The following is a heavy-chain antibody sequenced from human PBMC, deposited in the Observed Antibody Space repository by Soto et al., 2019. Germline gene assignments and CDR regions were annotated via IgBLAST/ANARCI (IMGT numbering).Heavy chain of an antibody. D-gene: IGHD6-19*01. CDR2: ISGSGGST. J-gene: IGHJ4*02. Sequence: GGSLRLSCAASGFTFSSYAMSWVRQAPGKGLEWVSAISGSGGSTYYADSVKGRFTISRDNSKNTLYLQMNSLRAEDTAVYYCAKGGYIAVAGAVFDYWGQGTLVTVSS. V-gene: IGHV3-23*01. CDR1: GFTFSSYA. CDR3: AKGGYIAVAGAVFDY.